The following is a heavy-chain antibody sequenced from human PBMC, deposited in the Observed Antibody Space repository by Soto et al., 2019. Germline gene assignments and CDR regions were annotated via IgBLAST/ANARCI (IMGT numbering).Heavy chain of an antibody. Sequence: PVGSLRLSCAASGFTFSSYEMNWVRQAPGKGLEWVSYISSSGSTIYYADSVKGRFTISRDNAKNSLYLQMNSLRAEDTAVYYCARADIVVVPAAIRFDYYYYYGMDVWGQGTTVTVSS. V-gene: IGHV3-48*03. CDR1: GFTFSSYE. D-gene: IGHD2-2*01. J-gene: IGHJ6*02. CDR2: ISSSGSTI. CDR3: ARADIVVVPAAIRFDYYYYYGMDV.